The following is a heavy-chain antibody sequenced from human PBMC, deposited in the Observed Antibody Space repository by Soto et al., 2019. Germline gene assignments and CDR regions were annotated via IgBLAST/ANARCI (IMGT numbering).Heavy chain of an antibody. V-gene: IGHV1-18*01. Sequence: GASVKVSCKASGYTFTSYCISWVRQAPGQGLEWMGWISAYNGNTNYAQKLQGRVTMTTDTSTSTAYMELRSLRSDDTAVYYCARDRRRTAVTTFGFAPGGQETLVTAPS. CDR2: ISAYNGNT. D-gene: IGHD4-17*01. CDR1: GYTFTSYC. CDR3: ARDRRRTAVTTFGFAP. J-gene: IGHJ5*02.